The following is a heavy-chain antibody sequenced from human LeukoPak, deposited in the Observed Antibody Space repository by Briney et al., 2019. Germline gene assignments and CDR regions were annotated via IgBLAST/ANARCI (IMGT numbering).Heavy chain of an antibody. CDR3: AREEDDSSDY. J-gene: IGHJ4*02. CDR1: GFTFSSYE. D-gene: IGHD3-22*01. CDR2: FSSSDSTI. Sequence: RGGSLRLSCAASGFTFSSYETNWVRQAPGKGLEWVSYFSSSDSTIYYADSVKGRFTISRDNAKNSLYLQMNSLRAKDTAVYYCAREEDDSSDYWGQGTLVTVSS. V-gene: IGHV3-48*03.